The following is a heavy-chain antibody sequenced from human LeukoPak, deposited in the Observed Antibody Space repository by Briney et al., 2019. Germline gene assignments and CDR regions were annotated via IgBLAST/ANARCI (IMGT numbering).Heavy chain of an antibody. CDR2: ISYKGSKE. Sequence: GRFLRLSCAASGFTSSIYATNWVRPAPRKGLEWVALISYKGSKEYYAGSVKGRFPFSRDHSKNTLYLLMNSLRTDDTAVYYCAKRICSSTSCYLDYWGQGTLVTVSS. CDR3: AKRICSSTSCYLDY. CDR1: GFTSSIYA. V-gene: IGHV3-30*18. D-gene: IGHD2-2*01. J-gene: IGHJ4*02.